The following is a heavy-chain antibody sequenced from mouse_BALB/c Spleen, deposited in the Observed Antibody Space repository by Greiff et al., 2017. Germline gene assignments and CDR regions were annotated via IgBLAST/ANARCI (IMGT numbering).Heavy chain of an antibody. CDR1: GFSFTGYG. CDR2: IWGDGST. CDR3: ARDLSDGYGYFDV. D-gene: IGHD2-3*01. J-gene: IGHJ1*01. V-gene: IGHV2-6-7*01. Sequence: VKVVESGPGLVAPSQSLSITCTVSGFSFTGYGVNWVRQPPGKGLEWLGMIWGDGSTDYNSALKSRLSISKDNSKSQVFLKMNSLQTDDTARYYCARDLSDGYGYFDVWGAGTTVTVSS.